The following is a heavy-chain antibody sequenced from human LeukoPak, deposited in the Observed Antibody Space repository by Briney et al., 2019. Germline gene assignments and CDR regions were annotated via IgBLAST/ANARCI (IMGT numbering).Heavy chain of an antibody. V-gene: IGHV1-2*02. D-gene: IGHD6-19*01. CDR2: INPNSGGT. CDR1: GYTFTGYY. J-gene: IGHJ4*02. CDR3: ARSWIGRAVAGKGEFDY. Sequence: GASVKVSCKASGYTFTGYYMHWVRQASGQGLEWMGWINPNSGGTNYAQKFQGRVTMTRDTSISTAYMELSRLRSDDTAVHYCARSWIGRAVAGKGEFDYWGQGTLVTVSS.